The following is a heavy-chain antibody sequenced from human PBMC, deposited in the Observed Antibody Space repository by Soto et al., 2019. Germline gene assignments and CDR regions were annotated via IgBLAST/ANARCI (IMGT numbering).Heavy chain of an antibody. D-gene: IGHD3-10*01. CDR1: GGSISNGGYY. J-gene: IGHJ4*02. Sequence: PSESLSLTWSISGGSISNGGYYWSWIRQHPGKGLEWIGYIYYSGSTYYNPSLKSRVTISVDTSKNQFSLKLSSVTAADTAVYYCARSRHDYYVDYWGQGTLVTVSS. V-gene: IGHV4-31*02. CDR3: ARSRHDYYVDY. CDR2: IYYSGST.